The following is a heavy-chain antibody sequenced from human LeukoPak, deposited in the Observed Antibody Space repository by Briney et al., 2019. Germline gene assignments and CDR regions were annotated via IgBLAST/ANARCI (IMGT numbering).Heavy chain of an antibody. CDR1: GFTFSSYA. D-gene: IGHD2-2*01. CDR2: ISSNGGST. Sequence: PGGSLRLSCSASGFTFSSYAMHWVRRAPGKGLEYVSAISSNGGSTYYADSVKGRFTISRDNSKNTLYLQMSSLRAEDTAVYYCVKGYCSSISCYGGPFLFDYWGQGTLVTVSS. V-gene: IGHV3-64D*06. J-gene: IGHJ4*02. CDR3: VKGYCSSISCYGGPFLFDY.